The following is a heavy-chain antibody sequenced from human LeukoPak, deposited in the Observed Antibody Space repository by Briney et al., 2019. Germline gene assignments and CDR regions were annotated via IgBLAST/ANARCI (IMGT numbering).Heavy chain of an antibody. CDR1: GGSVSISSYY. J-gene: IGHJ5*02. Sequence: SETLSLTCTVSGGSVSISSYYWGWIRQPPGKGLEWIANIYYSGSTYYNPSLKNRVTISISTSKNQFSLKLTPVTAADTAVYYCARIPSPGWFDPWGQGTLVTVSS. CDR3: ARIPSPGWFDP. CDR2: IYYSGST. V-gene: IGHV4-39*07.